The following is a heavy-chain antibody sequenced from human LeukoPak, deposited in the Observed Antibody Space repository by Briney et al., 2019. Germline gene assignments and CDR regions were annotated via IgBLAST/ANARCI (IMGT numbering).Heavy chain of an antibody. J-gene: IGHJ4*02. V-gene: IGHV3-23*01. CDR2: ISGSGGST. Sequence: GGSLRLSCAASGFTFSSYWMHWVRQAPGKGLEWVSAISGSGGSTYYADSVKGRFTISRDNSKNTLYLQMNSLRAEDTAVYYCAKGINGYFDYWGQGTLVTVSS. CDR1: GFTFSSYW. D-gene: IGHD2/OR15-2a*01. CDR3: AKGINGYFDY.